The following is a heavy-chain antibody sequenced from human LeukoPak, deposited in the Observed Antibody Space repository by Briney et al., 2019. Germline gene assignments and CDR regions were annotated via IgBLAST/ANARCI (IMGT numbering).Heavy chain of an antibody. CDR3: AMALGKYYYDSSGYYLPDY. J-gene: IGHJ4*02. CDR1: RGSISSGSYY. V-gene: IGHV4-61*02. D-gene: IGHD3-22*01. CDR2: IYTSGST. Sequence: PSGTLSLTCTVSRGSISSGSYYWSWIRQPAGKGLEWIGRIYTSGSTNYNPSLKSRVTISVDTSKNQFSLKLSSVTAADTAVYYCAMALGKYYYDSSGYYLPDYWGQGTLVTVSS.